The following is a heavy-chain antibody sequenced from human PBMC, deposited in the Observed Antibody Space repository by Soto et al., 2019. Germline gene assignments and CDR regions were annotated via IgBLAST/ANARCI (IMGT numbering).Heavy chain of an antibody. V-gene: IGHV4-59*01. J-gene: IGHJ4*02. CDR1: PGSMNSYY. Sequence: PSETLSLTCTVSPGSMNSYYWSWIRQPPGKGLEWIAYIYYSGSTNYNPSLKSRVTISIDTSKNQFSLKLTSVTAADTAVYYCARESVSKNGIDYWGRGTLVTVSS. CDR3: ARESVSKNGIDY. CDR2: IYYSGST.